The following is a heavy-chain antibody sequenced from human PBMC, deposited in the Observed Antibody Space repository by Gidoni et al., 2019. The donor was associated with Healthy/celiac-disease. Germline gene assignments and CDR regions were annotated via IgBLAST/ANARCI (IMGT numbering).Heavy chain of an antibody. CDR1: GVTFSRHS. V-gene: IGHV3-21*01. J-gene: IGHJ4*02. D-gene: IGHD3-3*01. CDR3: ARDSITIFGVATNFDY. CDR2: ISSSSSYI. Sequence: EVQLVESGGGLVKPGGSLRLSCAAAGVTFSRHSMNWVRQALGKELDWVSSISSSSSYIYYADSVKGRFTISRDNAKNSLYLQMNSLRAEDTAVYYCARDSITIFGVATNFDYWGQGTLVTVSS.